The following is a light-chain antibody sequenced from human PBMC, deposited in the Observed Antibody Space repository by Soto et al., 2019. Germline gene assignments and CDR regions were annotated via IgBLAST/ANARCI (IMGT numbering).Light chain of an antibody. Sequence: EIVMTQSPATLSVSPGETATLSCRASQSVGSAVAWYHHKPGQAPRLLIVGASIRATGVPGRFSGGGSGTEFTLTISSLQSEDFAVYYCQQYKNWPPLTFGGGTTVEIK. V-gene: IGKV3-15*01. CDR2: GAS. J-gene: IGKJ4*01. CDR3: QQYKNWPPLT. CDR1: QSVGSA.